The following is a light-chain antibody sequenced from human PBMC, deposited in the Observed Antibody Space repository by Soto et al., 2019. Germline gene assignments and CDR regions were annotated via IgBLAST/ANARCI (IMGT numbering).Light chain of an antibody. CDR1: QSINTY. J-gene: IGKJ3*01. Sequence: ETVLTQSPATLSLSPGERATLSCRASQSINTYLAWYQQKPGQAPRLLIYDASKRATGIPARFSGSGSGTDFTLTISSLEPEDFAFYYCQQRFTWPSFGPGTKVDVK. CDR3: QQRFTWPS. CDR2: DAS. V-gene: IGKV3-11*01.